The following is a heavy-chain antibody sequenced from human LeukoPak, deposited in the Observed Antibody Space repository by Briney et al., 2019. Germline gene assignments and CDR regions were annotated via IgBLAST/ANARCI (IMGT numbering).Heavy chain of an antibody. V-gene: IGHV3-43D*03. CDR2: ISWDGGST. Sequence: GGSLRLSCAASGFTFDDYAMHWVRQAPGKGLEWVSLISWDGGSTYYADSVKGRFTISRDNSKNSLYLRMNSLRAEDTALYYCAKDSGQQNWFDPWGQGILVTVSS. D-gene: IGHD6-13*01. CDR1: GFTFDDYA. J-gene: IGHJ5*02. CDR3: AKDSGQQNWFDP.